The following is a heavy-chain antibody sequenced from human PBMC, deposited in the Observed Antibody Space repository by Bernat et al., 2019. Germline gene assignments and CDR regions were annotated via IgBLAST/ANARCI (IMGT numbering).Heavy chain of an antibody. CDR3: ARVPHYDSSGYYRKSKSWYFDL. J-gene: IGHJ2*01. V-gene: IGHV3-13*01. CDR1: GFTFSSYD. D-gene: IGHD3-22*01. Sequence: EVQLVESGGGLVQPGGSLRLSCASSGFTFSSYDMHWVRQATGKGLGWVSAIGTAGDTYYPGSVKGRFTISRENAKNSLYLQMNSLRAGDTAVYYCARVPHYDSSGYYRKSKSWYFDLWGRGTLVTVSS. CDR2: IGTAGDT.